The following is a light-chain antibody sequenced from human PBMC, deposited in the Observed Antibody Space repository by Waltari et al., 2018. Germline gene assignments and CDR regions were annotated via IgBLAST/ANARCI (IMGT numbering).Light chain of an antibody. V-gene: IGLV1-47*01. Sequence: QSVLTQPPSASGTPGQRVTISCSGSSSNIGSNYVYWYQPLPGTAPKLPIYGNNLRPSGVPDRFSGSKSGTSASLAISGLRSEDDADYYCAAWDDSRSGWVFGGGTKLTVL. CDR1: SSNIGSNY. CDR2: GNN. J-gene: IGLJ3*02. CDR3: AAWDDSRSGWV.